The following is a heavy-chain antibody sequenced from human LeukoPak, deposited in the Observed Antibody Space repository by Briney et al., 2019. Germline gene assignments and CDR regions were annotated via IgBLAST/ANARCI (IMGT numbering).Heavy chain of an antibody. J-gene: IGHJ5*02. D-gene: IGHD5-24*01. CDR2: ISYNGRT. CDR3: ASRRDEAWIDP. V-gene: IGHV4-31*03. CDR1: GGSISSGGFY. Sequence: PSETLSLTCSVSGGSISSGGFYWSWIRQHPGKGLEWIGYISYNGRTYYNPSLQSRAIISADTSKNQFSLRLSSVTAADTAVYYCASRRDEAWIDPWGQGTLVTVSS.